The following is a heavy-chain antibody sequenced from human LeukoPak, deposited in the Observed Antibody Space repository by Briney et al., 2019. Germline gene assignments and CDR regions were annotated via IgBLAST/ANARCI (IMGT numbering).Heavy chain of an antibody. D-gene: IGHD2-2*01. Sequence: ASVKVSCKDSGYTFTSYGISWVQQAPGQGLEWMGWISAYNGNTNYAQKLQGRVTMTTDTSTSTAYMELRSLRSDDTAVYYCARDVGRYRSSTSCLNFDYWGQGTLVTVSS. CDR1: GYTFTSYG. CDR2: ISAYNGNT. V-gene: IGHV1-18*01. J-gene: IGHJ4*02. CDR3: ARDVGRYRSSTSCLNFDY.